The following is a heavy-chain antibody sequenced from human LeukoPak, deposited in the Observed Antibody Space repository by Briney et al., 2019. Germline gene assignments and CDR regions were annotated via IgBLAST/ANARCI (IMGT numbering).Heavy chain of an antibody. Sequence: SQTLSVTCAISGDSVSSINGAWNWIRQSPSRGLEWLGRTYYGSKWYNDYAVSMRGRITINPDTSKNQFSLQLNSVTPEDTAVYYCAGDVGTSGWYTFDYWGQGTLVSVSS. CDR3: AGDVGTSGWYTFDY. J-gene: IGHJ4*02. V-gene: IGHV6-1*01. CDR2: TYYGSKWYN. CDR1: GDSVSSINGA. D-gene: IGHD6-19*01.